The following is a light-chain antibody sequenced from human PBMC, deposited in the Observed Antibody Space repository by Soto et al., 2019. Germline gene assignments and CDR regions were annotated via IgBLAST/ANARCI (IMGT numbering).Light chain of an antibody. CDR1: QSVSSSY. V-gene: IGKV3-20*01. CDR3: QQYGSSAIT. CDR2: GAS. J-gene: IGKJ5*01. Sequence: EIVLTQSPGTLSLSPGERATLSCRASQSVSSSYLAWYQQKPGQAPRLLIYGASSSATGIPDRFSGSGSGTDLTRTISRLEPEDFAVYYCQQYGSSAITFGQGTRLEIK.